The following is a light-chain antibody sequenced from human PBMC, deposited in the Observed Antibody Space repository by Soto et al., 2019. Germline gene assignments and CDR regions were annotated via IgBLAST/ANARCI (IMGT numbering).Light chain of an antibody. CDR3: QVWDTSSDHVV. J-gene: IGLJ2*01. CDR2: DDR. V-gene: IGLV3-21*02. Sequence: SYELTQSPSVSVAPGQTARITCGGKNIGSKTVHWYQQKPGQAPVLVVYDDRDRPSGIPERFSGSNSGNTATLTISRVEAGDEADYYCQVWDTSSDHVVFGGGTKLTVL. CDR1: NIGSKT.